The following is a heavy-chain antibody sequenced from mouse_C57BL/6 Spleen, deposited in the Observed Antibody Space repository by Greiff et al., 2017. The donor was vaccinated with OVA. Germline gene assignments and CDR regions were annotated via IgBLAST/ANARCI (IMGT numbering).Heavy chain of an antibody. V-gene: IGHV5-17*01. D-gene: IGHD2-2*01. CDR1: GFTFSDYG. J-gene: IGHJ4*01. Sequence: QLVESGGGLVKPGGSLKLSCAASGFTFSDYGMHWVRQAPEKGLEWVAYISSGSSTIYYADTVKGRFTISRDNAKNTLFLQMTSLRSEDTAMYYCAKYGYGYAMDYWGQGTSVTVSS. CDR3: AKYGYGYAMDY. CDR2: ISSGSSTI.